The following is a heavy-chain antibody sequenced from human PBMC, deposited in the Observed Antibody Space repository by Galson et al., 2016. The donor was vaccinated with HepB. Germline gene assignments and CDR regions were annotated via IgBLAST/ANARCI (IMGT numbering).Heavy chain of an antibody. J-gene: IGHJ6*02. V-gene: IGHV3-33*06. CDR3: AKDQVARYYGSGGMDV. CDR2: IWYDGNNK. CDR1: GFTMSGSSFSSYG. Sequence: SLRLSCAASGFTMSGSSFSSYGMHWVRQAPGKGLEWVAVIWYDGNNKDYADSVKGRFTISRDNSKNTLYLQMNSPRAEDTAVYYCAKDQVARYYGSGGMDVWGQGTTVTVSS. D-gene: IGHD3-10*01.